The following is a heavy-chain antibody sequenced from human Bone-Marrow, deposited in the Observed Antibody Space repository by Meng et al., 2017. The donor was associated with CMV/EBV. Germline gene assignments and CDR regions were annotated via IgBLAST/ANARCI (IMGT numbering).Heavy chain of an antibody. V-gene: IGHV3-7*01. Sequence: GESLKISCAGSGFTFSNYWMSWVRQAPGKGLEWVANIKQDGSEKYYVDSVKGRFTITRDNAKNSLYLQMNSLRAEDTAVYYCARDLRGTAATGTYFDYWGQGTLVTVSS. CDR3: ARDLRGTAATGTYFDY. J-gene: IGHJ4*02. CDR1: GFTFSNYW. D-gene: IGHD1-1*01. CDR2: IKQDGSEK.